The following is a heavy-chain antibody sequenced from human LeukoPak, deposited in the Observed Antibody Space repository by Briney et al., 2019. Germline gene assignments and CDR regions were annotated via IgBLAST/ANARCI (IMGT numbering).Heavy chain of an antibody. Sequence: PSETLSLTCAVYGGSFSGYYWSWIRQPPGKGLEWIGEINHSGSTNYNPSLKSRVTISVDTSKNQFSLKLSSVTAADTAVYYCARRLNILTGYSYYFDYWGQGTLVTVSS. CDR2: INHSGST. CDR3: ARRLNILTGYSYYFDY. J-gene: IGHJ4*02. CDR1: GGSFSGYY. D-gene: IGHD3-9*01. V-gene: IGHV4-34*01.